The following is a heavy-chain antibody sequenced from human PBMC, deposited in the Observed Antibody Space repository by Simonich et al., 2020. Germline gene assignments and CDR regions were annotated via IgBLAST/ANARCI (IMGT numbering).Heavy chain of an antibody. CDR1: GFTFSSYS. J-gene: IGHJ6*02. V-gene: IGHV3-21*01. Sequence: EVQLVESGGGLVKPGVSLRLSCAASGFTFSSYSMNWVRQAPGKGLEWVSSISSSSSYIYYADSVKDRFTIARDNAKNALYLQMNSLRAEDTAVYYCARWIAVAGTGAYGMDVWGQGTTVTVSS. CDR2: ISSSSSYI. CDR3: ARWIAVAGTGAYGMDV. D-gene: IGHD6-19*01.